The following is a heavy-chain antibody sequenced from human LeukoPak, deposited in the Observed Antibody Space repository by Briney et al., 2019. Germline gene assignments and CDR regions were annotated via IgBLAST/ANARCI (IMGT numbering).Heavy chain of an antibody. CDR3: ARVGSGDYYFDY. CDR2: IYHSGRT. D-gene: IGHD4-17*01. J-gene: IGHJ4*02. CDR1: GYSISSGDY. Sequence: SETLSLTCTVSGYSISSGDYWGWIRQPPGKGLEWIGSIYHSGRTYYNPSLKSRVTISVDTSKNQFSLKLSSVTAADTAVYYCARVGSGDYYFDYWGQGTLVTVSS. V-gene: IGHV4-38-2*02.